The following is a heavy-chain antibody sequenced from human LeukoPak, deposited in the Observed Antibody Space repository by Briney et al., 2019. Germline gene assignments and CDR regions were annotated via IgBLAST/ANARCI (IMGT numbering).Heavy chain of an antibody. CDR1: GFTFSSYS. Sequence: GGSLRLSCAASGFTFSSYSMNWVRQAPGKGLEWVSYISSSGSTIYYADSVKGRFTISRDNAKNSLYLQMNSLRAEDTAVYYCARDKVRYYDSSGYYYKNAYYYYYGMDVWGQGTTVTVSS. J-gene: IGHJ6*02. V-gene: IGHV3-48*04. CDR2: ISSSGSTI. D-gene: IGHD3-22*01. CDR3: ARDKVRYYDSSGYYYKNAYYYYYGMDV.